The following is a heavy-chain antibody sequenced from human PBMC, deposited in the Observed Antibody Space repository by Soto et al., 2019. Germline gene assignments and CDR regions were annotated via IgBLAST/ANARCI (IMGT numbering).Heavy chain of an antibody. Sequence: QVQLQESGPGLVKPSETLSLTCTVSGGSISSYYWSWIRQPPGKGLEWIGYIYYSGSTNYNPSLKSRVTISVDTSKNQFSLKLSSVTAADTAVYYCARQGAEDILTGYYNWYFDLWGRGTLVTVSS. CDR3: ARQGAEDILTGYYNWYFDL. V-gene: IGHV4-59*08. J-gene: IGHJ2*01. CDR1: GGSISSYY. CDR2: IYYSGST. D-gene: IGHD3-9*01.